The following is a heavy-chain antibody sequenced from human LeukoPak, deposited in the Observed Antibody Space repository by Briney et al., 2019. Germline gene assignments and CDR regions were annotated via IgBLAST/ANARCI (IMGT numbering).Heavy chain of an antibody. D-gene: IGHD5-24*01. Sequence: GGSLRLSCAASGFTFSSYTMNWVRQAPGKGLEWVSSISTGSSYIYYANSVKGRFTISRDNAKNSLYLQMNSLRAEDTAVYYCARDRLGVEMSTINRFDYWGQGTLVAVSS. CDR1: GFTFSSYT. J-gene: IGHJ4*02. CDR3: ARDRLGVEMSTINRFDY. CDR2: ISTGSSYI. V-gene: IGHV3-21*01.